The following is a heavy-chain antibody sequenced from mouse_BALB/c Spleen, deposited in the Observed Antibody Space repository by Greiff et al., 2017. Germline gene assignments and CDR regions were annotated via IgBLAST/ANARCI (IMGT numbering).Heavy chain of an antibody. J-gene: IGHJ3*01. D-gene: IGHD2-12*01. CDR2: INPSTGYT. Sequence: QVQLKQSGAELAKPGASVKMSCKASGYTFTSYWMHWVKQRPGQGLEWIGYINPSTGYTEYNQKFKDKATLTADKSSSTAYMQLSSLTSEDSAVYYCARRSYYRFAYWGQGTLVTVSA. V-gene: IGHV1-7*01. CDR3: ARRSYYRFAY. CDR1: GYTFTSYW.